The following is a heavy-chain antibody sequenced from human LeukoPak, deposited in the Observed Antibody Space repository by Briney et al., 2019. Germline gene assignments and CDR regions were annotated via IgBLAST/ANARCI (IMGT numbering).Heavy chain of an antibody. Sequence: SETLSLTCAVYGGSFSGYYWSWIRQPPGKGLEWIGEINHSGSTNYNPSLKSRVTISVDTSKNQFSLKLSSVTPEDTAIYYCARGGLISLANTPLGAFDIWGQGTMVSVSS. CDR2: INHSGST. J-gene: IGHJ3*02. CDR1: GGSFSGYY. V-gene: IGHV4-34*01. D-gene: IGHD3/OR15-3a*01. CDR3: ARGGLISLANTPLGAFDI.